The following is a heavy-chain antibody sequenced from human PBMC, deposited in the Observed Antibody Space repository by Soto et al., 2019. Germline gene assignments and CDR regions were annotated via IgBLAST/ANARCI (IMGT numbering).Heavy chain of an antibody. Sequence: ASVKVSCKASGYTFTSYGISWVRQAPGQGLEWMGWISAYNGNTNYAQKLQGRVTMTTDTSTSTAYMELRSLRSDDTAVYYCARAPFTYYDYIWGRLDPWGQGTLVTVSS. CDR2: ISAYNGNT. CDR1: GYTFTSYG. V-gene: IGHV1-18*01. J-gene: IGHJ5*02. CDR3: ARAPFTYYDYIWGRLDP. D-gene: IGHD3-16*01.